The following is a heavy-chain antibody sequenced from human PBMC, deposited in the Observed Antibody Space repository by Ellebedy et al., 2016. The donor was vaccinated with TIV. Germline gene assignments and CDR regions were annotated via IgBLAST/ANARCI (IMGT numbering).Heavy chain of an antibody. J-gene: IGHJ4*02. CDR2: ISGSGGST. Sequence: GESLKISCVASGFSFGSYAMSWVRQAPGKGLEWVSAISGSGGSTFYADSVKGRFTIARDNSKNTLYLQMNSLRAEDTAVYYCAKVLERYESSGYSSDFDYWGQGTLVTVSS. V-gene: IGHV3-23*01. CDR3: AKVLERYESSGYSSDFDY. D-gene: IGHD3-22*01. CDR1: GFSFGSYA.